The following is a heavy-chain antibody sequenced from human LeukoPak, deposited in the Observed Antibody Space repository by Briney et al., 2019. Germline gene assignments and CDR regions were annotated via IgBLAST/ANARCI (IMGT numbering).Heavy chain of an antibody. CDR1: EFSVGSNY. J-gene: IGHJ3*02. CDR3: ARERGSSSAFDI. CDR2: IYSGGST. V-gene: IGHV3-66*01. D-gene: IGHD6-6*01. Sequence: GGSLRLSCAASEFSVGSNYMTWVRQAPGKGLEWVSLIYSGGSTYYADSVKGRFTISRDNSKNTLYLQMNSLRAEDTAVYYCARERGSSSAFDIWGQG.